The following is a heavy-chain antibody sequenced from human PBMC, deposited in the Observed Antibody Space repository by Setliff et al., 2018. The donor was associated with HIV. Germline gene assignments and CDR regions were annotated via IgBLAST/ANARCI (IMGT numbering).Heavy chain of an antibody. CDR3: ATAPTMKVVYSGF. J-gene: IGHJ4*02. CDR1: GATFGSFV. Sequence: SVKVSCKASGATFGSFVISWVRQAPGQGLEWVGGILPIFGTANYAQKFQGRVTITTDESTSTAYMELSSLRTEDTAVYYCATAPTMKVVYSGFWGQGTLVTVSS. CDR2: ILPIFGTA. D-gene: IGHD3-22*01. V-gene: IGHV1-69*05.